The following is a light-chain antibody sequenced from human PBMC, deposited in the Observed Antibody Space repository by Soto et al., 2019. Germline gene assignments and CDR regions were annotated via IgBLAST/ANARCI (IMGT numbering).Light chain of an antibody. V-gene: IGKV1-5*03. CDR2: KAS. Sequence: DIQMTQSPSTLSASVGDRVIITCRASQTISIWLAWYQQKPGKAPKLLIYKASTLKSGVPSRFSGSGSGTEFTLTINSLAPEDFAIYYCHQRQSWPRTFGQGTKVDIK. CDR1: QTISIW. CDR3: HQRQSWPRT. J-gene: IGKJ1*01.